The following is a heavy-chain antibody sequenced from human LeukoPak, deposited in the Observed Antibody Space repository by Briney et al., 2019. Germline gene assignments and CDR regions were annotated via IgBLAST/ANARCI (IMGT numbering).Heavy chain of an antibody. CDR2: INHSGST. Sequence: PSETLSLTCAVYGGSFSGYYWSWIRQPPGKGLEWIGEINHSGSTNYNPSLKSRVTISVDTSKNQFSLKLSSVTAADTAVYYCARAAPYSSSWYGYWGQGTLVTVSS. D-gene: IGHD6-13*01. CDR1: GGSFSGYY. V-gene: IGHV4-34*01. CDR3: ARAAPYSSSWYGY. J-gene: IGHJ4*02.